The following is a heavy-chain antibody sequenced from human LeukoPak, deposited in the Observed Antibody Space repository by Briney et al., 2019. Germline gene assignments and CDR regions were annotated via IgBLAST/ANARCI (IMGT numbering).Heavy chain of an antibody. CDR3: ARGSSSTSTDAFDI. D-gene: IGHD2-2*01. CDR1: DGSFSGYY. CDR2: INHSGST. Sequence: PSETLSLTCAVYDGSFSGYYWSWIRQPPGKGLEWIGEINHSGSTNYNPSLKSRVTISVDTSKNQFSLKLSSVTAADTAVYYCARGSSSTSTDAFDIWGQGTMVTVSS. V-gene: IGHV4-34*01. J-gene: IGHJ3*02.